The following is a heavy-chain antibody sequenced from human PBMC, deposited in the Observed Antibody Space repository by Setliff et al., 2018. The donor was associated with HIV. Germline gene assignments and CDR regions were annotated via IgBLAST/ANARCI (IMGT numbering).Heavy chain of an antibody. CDR2: IIPNSGAT. D-gene: IGHD2-8*01. Sequence: ASVKVSCKASGYTFTAYYIHWVRQAPGQGLEWMGRIIPNSGATNYAQKFQGRVTMTRDTSISTACMELSRLRSDDTAIYYCATKVYCTNGVCLDAFDIWGQGTMVTVSS. CDR3: ATKVYCTNGVCLDAFDI. V-gene: IGHV1-2*06. CDR1: GYTFTAYY. J-gene: IGHJ3*02.